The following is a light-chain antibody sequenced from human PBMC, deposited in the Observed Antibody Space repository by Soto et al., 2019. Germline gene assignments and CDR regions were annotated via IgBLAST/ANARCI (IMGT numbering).Light chain of an antibody. J-gene: IGKJ5*01. Sequence: DIVMTQSPDSLAVSLGERATINCKSSQSVLYSSNNKNYLAWYQQKPGQPPKLLIYWASTRESGVPDRFSGSGSGTDFPLTISSLQAEDVAVYYCQQYYNKVTFGQGTRLEIK. CDR1: QSVLYSSNNKNY. CDR2: WAS. V-gene: IGKV4-1*01. CDR3: QQYYNKVT.